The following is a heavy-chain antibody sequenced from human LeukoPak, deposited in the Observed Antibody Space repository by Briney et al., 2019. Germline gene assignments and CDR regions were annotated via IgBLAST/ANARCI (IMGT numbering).Heavy chain of an antibody. J-gene: IGHJ4*02. CDR1: GGSFSGYY. CDR3: ARVRGRGSGSFNRIFDY. D-gene: IGHD3-10*01. CDR2: INHSGST. V-gene: IGHV4-34*01. Sequence: PSETLSLTCAVYGGSFSGYYWSWIRQPPGKGLEWIGEINHSGSTNYNPSLKSRVTISVDTSKNQFSLKLSSVTAADTAVYYCARVRGRGSGSFNRIFDYWGQGTLVTVSS.